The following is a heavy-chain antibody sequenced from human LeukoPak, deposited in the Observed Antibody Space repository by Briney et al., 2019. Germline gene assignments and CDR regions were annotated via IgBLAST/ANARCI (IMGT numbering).Heavy chain of an antibody. CDR1: KFTFSHYG. CDR2: ISSDGSIK. CDR3: VKEYHSRGFGAYFDY. D-gene: IGHD3-3*01. Sequence: GGSLRLSCTASKFTFSHYGMQWVRQAPGKGLEWVAVISSDGSIKVYADSVTGRFTLSRDNSINTVDLQMNSLRAEDTAVYYCVKEYHSRGFGAYFDYWGQGTLVTVSS. V-gene: IGHV3-30*18. J-gene: IGHJ4*02.